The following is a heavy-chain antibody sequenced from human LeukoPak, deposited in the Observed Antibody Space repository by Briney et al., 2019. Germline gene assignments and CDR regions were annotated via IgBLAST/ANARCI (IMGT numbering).Heavy chain of an antibody. D-gene: IGHD3-3*01. Sequence: GGTLRLSCAASGFTFSSYAMHWVRQAPGKGLEYVSAISSNGGSTYYANSVKGRFTISRDNSKNTLYLQMGSLSAEDMAVYYCARGYYDFWSGYPTYFDYWGQGTLVTVSS. CDR3: ARGYYDFWSGYPTYFDY. CDR1: GFTFSSYA. CDR2: ISSNGGST. J-gene: IGHJ4*02. V-gene: IGHV3-64*01.